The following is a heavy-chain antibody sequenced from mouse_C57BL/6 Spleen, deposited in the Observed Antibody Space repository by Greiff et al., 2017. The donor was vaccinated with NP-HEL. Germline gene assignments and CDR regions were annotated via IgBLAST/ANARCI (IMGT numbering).Heavy chain of an antibody. V-gene: IGHV1-64*01. CDR3: VLITTVVAPLDY. Sequence: VQLQQPGAELVKPGASVKLSCKASGYTFTSYWMHWVKQRPGQGLEWIGMIHPNSGSTNYNEKFKSKATLTVDKSSSTAYMQLSSLTSEDSAVYYCVLITTVVAPLDYWGQGTTLTVSS. D-gene: IGHD1-1*01. CDR2: IHPNSGST. CDR1: GYTFTSYW. J-gene: IGHJ2*01.